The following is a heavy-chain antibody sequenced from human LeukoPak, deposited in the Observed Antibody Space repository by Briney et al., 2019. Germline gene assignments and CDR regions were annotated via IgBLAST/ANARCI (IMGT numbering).Heavy chain of an antibody. Sequence: TGGSLRLSCATSGFSFSDHYMDWVRQAPGKGLEWVARTRNKANSYTTEYAASVKGRFTISRDDSNNSMYLQMNGLKTEDTAVYYCGGAYADYRYFNYWGQGTLVTVSS. CDR3: GGAYADYRYFNY. V-gene: IGHV3-72*01. CDR2: TRNKANSYTT. CDR1: GFSFSDHY. D-gene: IGHD4-17*01. J-gene: IGHJ4*02.